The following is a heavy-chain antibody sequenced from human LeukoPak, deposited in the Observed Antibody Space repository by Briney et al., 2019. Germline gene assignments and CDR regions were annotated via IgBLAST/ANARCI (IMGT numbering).Heavy chain of an antibody. Sequence: SETLSLTCAVYGGSFSGYYWSWIRQPPGKGLEWIGYIYYSGSTNYNPSLKSRVTISVDTSKNQFSLKLSSVTAADTAVYYCARGRRDYYDSSGYYYSWFDPWGQGTLVTVSS. CDR3: ARGRRDYYDSSGYYYSWFDP. D-gene: IGHD3-22*01. J-gene: IGHJ5*02. CDR2: IYYSGST. CDR1: GGSFSGYY. V-gene: IGHV4-59*01.